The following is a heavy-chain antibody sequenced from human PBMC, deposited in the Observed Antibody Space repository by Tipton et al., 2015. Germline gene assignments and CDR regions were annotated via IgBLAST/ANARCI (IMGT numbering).Heavy chain of an antibody. V-gene: IGHV3-23*01. J-gene: IGHJ6*02. Sequence: SLRLSCAASGFTFSSYTMTWVRQAPGKGLEWVSVISGSGSSTYYADSVKGRFTISRDNSKNTLYLQMNSLRAEDTAVYYCAKLSPDGYYGMDVWGQGTTVTVSS. CDR2: ISGSGSST. D-gene: IGHD1-14*01. CDR1: GFTFSSYT. CDR3: AKLSPDGYYGMDV.